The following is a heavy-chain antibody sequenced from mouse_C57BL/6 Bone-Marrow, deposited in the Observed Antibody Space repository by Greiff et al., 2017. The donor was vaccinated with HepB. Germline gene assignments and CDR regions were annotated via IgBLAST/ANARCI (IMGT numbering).Heavy chain of an antibody. Sequence: VQLQQSGAELVRPGASVKLSCTASGFNIKDDYMHWVKQRPEQGLEWIGWIDPENGDTEYASKFQGKATITADTSSNTAYLQLSSLTSEDTAVYYDTAYYCNYFDYWGQGTTLTVSS. J-gene: IGHJ2*01. V-gene: IGHV14-4*01. CDR2: IDPENGDT. CDR1: GFNIKDDY. D-gene: IGHD2-10*01. CDR3: TAYYCNYFDY.